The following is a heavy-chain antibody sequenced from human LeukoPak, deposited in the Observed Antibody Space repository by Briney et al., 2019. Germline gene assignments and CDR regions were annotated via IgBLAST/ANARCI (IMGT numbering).Heavy chain of an antibody. J-gene: IGHJ5*02. CDR1: GYTFTGYY. CDR2: INPNSGGT. CDR3: ATASSYSSYWFDP. Sequence: APVKVSCKASGYTFTGYYMHWVRQAPGQGLEWMGWINPNSGGTNYAQKFQGRVTMTRDTSISTAYMELSRLRSDDTAVYYCATASSYSSYWFDPWGQGALVTVSS. D-gene: IGHD6-6*01. V-gene: IGHV1-2*02.